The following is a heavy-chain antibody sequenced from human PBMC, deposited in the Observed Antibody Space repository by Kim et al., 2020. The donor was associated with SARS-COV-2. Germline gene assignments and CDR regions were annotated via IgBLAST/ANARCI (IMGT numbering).Heavy chain of an antibody. Sequence: GGSLRLSCAASGFTFSTYAMSWVRQAPGKGLEWVSAISGSGSKTYYSDSVKGRFTISRDNSKDTLYLQMNILGAADTAFYYCAKDNPAVAPPCFDLSGQG. D-gene: IGHD6-13*01. J-gene: IGHJ5*02. CDR3: AKDNPAVAPPCFDL. CDR1: GFTFSTYA. V-gene: IGHV3-23*01. CDR2: ISGSGSKT.